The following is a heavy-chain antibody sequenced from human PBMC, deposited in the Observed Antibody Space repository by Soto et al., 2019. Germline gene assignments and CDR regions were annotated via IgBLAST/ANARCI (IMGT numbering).Heavy chain of an antibody. D-gene: IGHD3-22*01. J-gene: IGHJ4*02. Sequence: QVQLQQWGVGLLKPSETLSLTCAVYGGSFSGYYWSWIRQPPGKGLEWIGEINHSGSTNYNPSLKSRVTISVDTSKNQFSLKLSSVTAADTAVYYCARGPYYYDSSGYYYDYWGQGTLVTVSS. CDR1: GGSFSGYY. CDR2: INHSGST. V-gene: IGHV4-34*01. CDR3: ARGPYYYDSSGYYYDY.